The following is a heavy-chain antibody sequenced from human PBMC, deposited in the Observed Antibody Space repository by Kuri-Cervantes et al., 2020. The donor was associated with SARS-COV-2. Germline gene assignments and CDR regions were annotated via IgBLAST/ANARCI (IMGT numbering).Heavy chain of an antibody. CDR2: ISYDGRNT. V-gene: IGHV3-30*14. CDR3: ARVPWRADISGWKGPFDY. D-gene: IGHD6-19*01. Sequence: GESLKISCEASGFIFSDYAIDWVRQAPGKGLEWVAIISYDGRNTKFADSVKGRFTISRDNSKNVVYLQMNSLRIEDTAEYFCARVPWRADISGWKGPFDYWGQGTLVTVSS. CDR1: GFIFSDYA. J-gene: IGHJ4*02.